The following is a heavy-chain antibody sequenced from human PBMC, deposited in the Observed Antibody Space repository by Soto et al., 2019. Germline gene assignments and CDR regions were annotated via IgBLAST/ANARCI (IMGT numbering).Heavy chain of an antibody. Sequence: QVKLVESGGGVVQPGRSLRLSCAASGFVFTTYGMHWVRQAPGKGLEWVGVIWHDGSGTYYADALKGRFTISRDNSKNTLVHQMDSLTVEDTAVYYCVRDPVALRNRVRVGYFNLWGRGTQVTVSS. CDR2: IWHDGSGT. J-gene: IGHJ2*01. CDR3: VRDPVALRNRVRVGYFNL. CDR1: GFVFTTYG. D-gene: IGHD1-26*01. V-gene: IGHV3-33*01.